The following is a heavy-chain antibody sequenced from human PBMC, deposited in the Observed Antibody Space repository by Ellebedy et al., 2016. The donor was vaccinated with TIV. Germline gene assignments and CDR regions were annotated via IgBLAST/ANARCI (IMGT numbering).Heavy chain of an antibody. CDR3: AKGLELQLGKGGYGMDV. J-gene: IGHJ6*02. CDR2: ISSQSGRT. Sequence: GESLKIXCAASGFTFSSYTMNWVRQAPGKGLEWVSGISSQSGRTYYADSVKGRFTISRDDSKNTVFVQMSSLRAEDTALYYCAKGLELQLGKGGYGMDVWGQGTTVTVSS. D-gene: IGHD6-13*01. CDR1: GFTFSSYT. V-gene: IGHV3-23*01.